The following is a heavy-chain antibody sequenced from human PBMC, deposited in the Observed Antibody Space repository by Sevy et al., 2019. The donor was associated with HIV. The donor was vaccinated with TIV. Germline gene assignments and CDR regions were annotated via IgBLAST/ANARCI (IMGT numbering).Heavy chain of an antibody. CDR3: ARPYRTDPFYYSGSGGYYYPSYFDS. CDR1: GFTFSSYW. D-gene: IGHD3-22*01. CDR2: IKEDGSEK. V-gene: IGHV3-7*01. Sequence: GGSLRLSCAASGFTFSSYWMTWVRQAPGKGLEWVANIKEDGSEKFYVDSVKGRFNISRDNAKNSLYLQMNSLGADDTAVYYCARPYRTDPFYYSGSGGYYYPSYFDSWGQGTLVTVSS. J-gene: IGHJ4*02.